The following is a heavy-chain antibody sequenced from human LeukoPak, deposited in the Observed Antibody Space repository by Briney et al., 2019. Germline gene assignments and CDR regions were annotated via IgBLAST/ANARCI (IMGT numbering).Heavy chain of an antibody. CDR3: ARGGGLDV. Sequence: QPGGSLRLSCAASGFTFSSYGMHWARQAPGKGLEWVASINHNGNVNYYVDSVKGRLTTSRDNAKNSLYLQMSNLRAEDTAVYFCARGGGLDVWGQGATVTVSS. D-gene: IGHD3-16*01. J-gene: IGHJ6*02. V-gene: IGHV3-7*03. CDR2: INHNGNVN. CDR1: GFTFSSYG.